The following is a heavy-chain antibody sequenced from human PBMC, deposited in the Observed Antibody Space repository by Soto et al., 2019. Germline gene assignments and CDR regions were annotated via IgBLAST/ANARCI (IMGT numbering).Heavy chain of an antibody. CDR1: GFSLSTSGVG. V-gene: IGHV2-5*02. J-gene: IGHJ4*02. CDR2: IYWDDDK. Sequence: QITLKESGPTLVKPTQTLTLTCTFSGFSLSTSGVGVGWIRQPPGKALEWLALIYWDDDKRYSPSLKSRLTITKDTSKNQVVLTMTNMDPVDTATYYCAHFEGTIVVVPAARDTEGLFDYWGQGTLVTVSS. D-gene: IGHD2-2*01. CDR3: AHFEGTIVVVPAARDTEGLFDY.